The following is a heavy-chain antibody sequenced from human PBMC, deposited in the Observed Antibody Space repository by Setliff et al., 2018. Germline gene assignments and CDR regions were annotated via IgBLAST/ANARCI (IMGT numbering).Heavy chain of an antibody. CDR2: ISSSSSTI. CDR1: GFTFSSYS. Sequence: GESLKISCAASGFTFSSYSMNWVRQAPGKGLEWVSYISSSSSTIYYADSVKGRFTISRDNAKNSLYLQMNSLRAEDTAVYYCARDLVKDIVVVVWYFDLWGRGTLVTVSS. J-gene: IGHJ2*01. D-gene: IGHD2-15*01. V-gene: IGHV3-48*01. CDR3: ARDLVKDIVVVVWYFDL.